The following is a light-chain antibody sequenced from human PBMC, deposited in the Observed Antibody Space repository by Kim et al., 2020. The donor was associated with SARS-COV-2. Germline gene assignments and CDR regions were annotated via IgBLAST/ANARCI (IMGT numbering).Light chain of an antibody. CDR3: QAWDSRRV. CDR2: QDS. CDR1: KLGDKY. J-gene: IGLJ3*02. V-gene: IGLV3-1*01. Sequence: SYELTQPPSVSVSPGQTASITCSGDKLGDKYACWYQQKPGQSPVLVIYQDSKRPSGIPEQFSGSNSGNTATLTISGTQAMDEADYYCQAWDSRRVFGGGTQLTVL.